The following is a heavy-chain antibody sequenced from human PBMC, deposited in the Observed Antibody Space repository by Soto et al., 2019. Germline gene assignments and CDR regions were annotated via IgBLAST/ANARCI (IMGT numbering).Heavy chain of an antibody. D-gene: IGHD6-19*01. CDR2: IKSKTDGGTT. J-gene: IGHJ4*01. CDR3: TTDPEGAVAELDY. Sequence: PGGSLRLSCAASGFTFSNAWMNWVRQAPGKGLEWVGRIKSKTDGGTTDYAAPVKGRFTISRDDSKNTLYLQMNSLKTEDTAVYYCTTDPEGAVAELDYWGHGTLVTVSS. CDR1: GFTFSNAW. V-gene: IGHV3-15*07.